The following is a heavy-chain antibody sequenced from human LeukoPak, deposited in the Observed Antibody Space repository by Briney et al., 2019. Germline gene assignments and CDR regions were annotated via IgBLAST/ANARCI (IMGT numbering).Heavy chain of an antibody. CDR1: GFTFEDYG. CDR2: IISDGGNT. Sequence: GSLRLSCAVSGFTFEDYGMSWVRQGPGKGLEWVSLIISDGGNTYYADSVKGQFTVSRDNSKNTLFLQMNSLRVEDTGIYYCAKRYSSGWSITRNYMDVWGSGTTVTVSS. CDR3: AKRYSSGWSITRNYMDV. D-gene: IGHD6-19*01. J-gene: IGHJ6*03. V-gene: IGHV3-23*01.